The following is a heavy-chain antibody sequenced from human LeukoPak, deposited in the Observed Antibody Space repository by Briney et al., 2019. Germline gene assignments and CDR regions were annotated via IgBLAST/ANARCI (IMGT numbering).Heavy chain of an antibody. Sequence: SETLSLTCTVSGGSISSGAYYWSWIRQPRGKDLEWIGYIYYSGNAYYNPSLKTRVTISVDTSKNQFSLKLNSVTAADTAVYYCARDYAGAFDIWGQGTMVTVSS. V-gene: IGHV4-30-4*08. CDR3: ARDYAGAFDI. J-gene: IGHJ3*02. CDR1: GGSISSGAYY. CDR2: IYYSGNA. D-gene: IGHD4-17*01.